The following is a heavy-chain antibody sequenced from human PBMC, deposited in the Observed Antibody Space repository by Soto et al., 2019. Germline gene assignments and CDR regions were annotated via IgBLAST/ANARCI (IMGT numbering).Heavy chain of an antibody. CDR3: ARDPYDSSGYFVDY. D-gene: IGHD3-22*01. J-gene: IGHJ4*02. Sequence: ASVKVSCKASGYTFTGYYMHWVRQAPGQGLEWMGWINPNSGGTNYAQKFQGRVTMTRDTSISTAYMELSRLRSDDTAVYYCARDPYDSSGYFVDYWGQGXLVTVYS. CDR1: GYTFTGYY. V-gene: IGHV1-2*02. CDR2: INPNSGGT.